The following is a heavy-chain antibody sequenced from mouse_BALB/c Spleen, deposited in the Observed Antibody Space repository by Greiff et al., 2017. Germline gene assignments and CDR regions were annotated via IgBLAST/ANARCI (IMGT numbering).Heavy chain of an antibody. CDR3: ARETTASYYAMDY. D-gene: IGHD1-2*01. J-gene: IGHJ4*01. CDR2: ISYDGSN. Sequence: EVKLQESGPGLVKPSQSLSLTCSVTGYSITSGYYWNWIRQFPGNKLEWMGYISYDGSNNYNPSLKNRISITRDTSKNQFFLKLNSVTTEDTATYYCARETTASYYAMDYWGQGTSVTVSS. CDR1: GYSITSGYY. V-gene: IGHV3-6*02.